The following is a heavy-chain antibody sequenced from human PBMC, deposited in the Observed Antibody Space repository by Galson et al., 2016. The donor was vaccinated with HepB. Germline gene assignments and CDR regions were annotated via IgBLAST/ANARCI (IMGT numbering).Heavy chain of an antibody. V-gene: IGHV3-66*01. J-gene: IGHJ4*02. Sequence: SLRLSCAASGFTVSNNYMSWVRQAPGKGLDWVSVIHDDDSTYYADSVKGRFSISRDDSKNTLYLQMNSLRPEDTAVYYCARDHPGLLTSGLCVLWGQGTLVTVSS. D-gene: IGHD2-15*01. CDR1: GFTVSNNY. CDR2: IHDDDST. CDR3: ARDHPGLLTSGLCVL.